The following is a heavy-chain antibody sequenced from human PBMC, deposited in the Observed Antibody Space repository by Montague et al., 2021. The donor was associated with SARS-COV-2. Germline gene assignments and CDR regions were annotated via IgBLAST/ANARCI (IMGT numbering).Heavy chain of an antibody. CDR2: INHSGTT. Sequence: SETLSLTCAVFDGSFSNFYWSWIRQPPGKGLGCIGEINHSGTTYYNPSLKSRVTISVDTSKNQFSLKLNSVTAADAAVYYCASGDDNGSGYLSGWGKGTTVTVSS. J-gene: IGHJ6*04. D-gene: IGHD6-25*01. V-gene: IGHV4-34*01. CDR1: DGSFSNFY. CDR3: ASGDDNGSGYLSG.